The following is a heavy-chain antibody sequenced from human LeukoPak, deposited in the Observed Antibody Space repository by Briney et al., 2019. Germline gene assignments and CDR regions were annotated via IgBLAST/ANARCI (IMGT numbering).Heavy chain of an antibody. CDR1: GGSISSYY. V-gene: IGHV4-59*01. CDR2: IYYSGST. J-gene: IGHJ4*02. CDR3: ARHYEIKNRYYFDY. D-gene: IGHD3-9*01. Sequence: SETLSLTCTVSGGSISSYYWSWIRQPPAKGLEWIGYIYYSGSTNYNPSLKSRVTISVDTSKNQFSLKLSSVTAADTAVYYCARHYEIKNRYYFDYWGQGTLVTVSS.